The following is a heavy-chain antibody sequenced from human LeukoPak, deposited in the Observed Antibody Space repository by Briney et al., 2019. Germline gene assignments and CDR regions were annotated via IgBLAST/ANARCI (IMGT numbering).Heavy chain of an antibody. CDR2: IYSGGST. J-gene: IGHJ4*02. CDR3: ARETLSGSGIYYPSAEY. Sequence: PGGSLRLSCVASGFTVSSNYMSWVRQAPGKGLEWVSVIYSGGSTYYADSVKGRFTISRDNSKNTLYLQMNSLRAEDTAVYYCARETLSGSGIYYPSAEYWGQGTLVTVSS. D-gene: IGHD3-10*01. CDR1: GFTVSSNY. V-gene: IGHV3-53*01.